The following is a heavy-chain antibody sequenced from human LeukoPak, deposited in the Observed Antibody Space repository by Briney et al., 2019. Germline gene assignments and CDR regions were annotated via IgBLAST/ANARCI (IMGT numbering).Heavy chain of an antibody. V-gene: IGHV3-30*19. CDR2: IWYDGGIK. Sequence: PGGSLRLSCAASGFTFSNYGMHWVRQAPGKGLEWVAVIWYDGGIKYYADSVKGRFIISRDNSKNTLYLQMNSLTAEDTAVYYCARVVAGSVYNCGMDVWGQGTTVTVSS. D-gene: IGHD6-19*01. CDR1: GFTFSNYG. J-gene: IGHJ6*02. CDR3: ARVVAGSVYNCGMDV.